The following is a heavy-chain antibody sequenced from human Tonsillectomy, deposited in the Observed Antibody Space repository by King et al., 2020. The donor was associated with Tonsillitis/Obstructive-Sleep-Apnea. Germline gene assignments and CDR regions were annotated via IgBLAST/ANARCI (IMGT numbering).Heavy chain of an antibody. V-gene: IGHV1-2*02. CDR1: GYTFTGYY. CDR3: ASANYDVWSGYYKDYYYYYGMDV. D-gene: IGHD3-3*01. Sequence: QLVQSGAEVKKPGASVKVSCKASGYTFTGYYMHWVRQAPGQGLEWMGWINPNSGGTNYAQKFQGRVTMTRDTSISTAYMELSRLRSDDTAVYYCASANYDVWSGYYKDYYYYYGMDVWGQGTTVTVSS. J-gene: IGHJ6*02. CDR2: INPNSGGT.